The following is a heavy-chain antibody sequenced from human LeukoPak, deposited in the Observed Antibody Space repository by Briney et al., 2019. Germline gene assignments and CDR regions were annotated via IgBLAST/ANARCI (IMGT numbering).Heavy chain of an antibody. D-gene: IGHD3-22*01. Sequence: PGGSLRLSCAASGFTFSSYAMSWVRQAPGKGLEWVSAISGSGGSTYYADSVKGRFTISRDNSKNTLYLQMNSLRAEDTAVYYCAKDMYDSSGYYPPGSTNFDYWGQGTLVTVSS. V-gene: IGHV3-23*01. CDR3: AKDMYDSSGYYPPGSTNFDY. CDR2: ISGSGGST. CDR1: GFTFSSYA. J-gene: IGHJ4*02.